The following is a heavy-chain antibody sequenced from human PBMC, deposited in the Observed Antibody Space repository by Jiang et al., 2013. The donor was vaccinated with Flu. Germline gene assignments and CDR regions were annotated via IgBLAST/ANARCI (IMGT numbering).Heavy chain of an antibody. Sequence: LLKPSETLSLTCTVSGNSISSDYYWGWIRQPPGKGLEWIGTIHHSGSTYYNSSLKSRVTISVDTSKNQFSLKLSSVTAADTAVYYCARATYYYHASYYYGMDVWGQGTTVTVSS. CDR3: ARATYYYHASYYYGMDV. D-gene: IGHD3-10*01. J-gene: IGHJ6*02. V-gene: IGHV4-38-2*02. CDR1: GNSISSDYY. CDR2: IHHSGST.